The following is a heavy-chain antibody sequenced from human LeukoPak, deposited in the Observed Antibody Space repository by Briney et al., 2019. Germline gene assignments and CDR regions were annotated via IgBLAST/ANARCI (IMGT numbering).Heavy chain of an antibody. J-gene: IGHJ3*02. CDR2: ISYDGSNK. V-gene: IGHV3-30*03. CDR3: AREMKSQPSYDTTADHPAGAFDI. Sequence: PGRSLRLSCAASGFTFSSYGMHWVRQAPGKGLEWVAVISYDGSNKYYADSVKGRFTISKDNSKNTLYLQMNSLRAEDTAVYYCAREMKSQPSYDTTADHPAGAFDIWGQGTMVTVSS. D-gene: IGHD3-22*01. CDR1: GFTFSSYG.